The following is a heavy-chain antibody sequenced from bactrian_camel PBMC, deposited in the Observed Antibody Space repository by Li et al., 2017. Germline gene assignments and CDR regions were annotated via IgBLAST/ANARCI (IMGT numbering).Heavy chain of an antibody. Sequence: HVQLVESGGGLVQPGGSLRLSCAVSGLSFGNYYMTWVRQAPGKEREPVATIYLHGPMTWYADSVRGRFAISRDNPKKKIVYLQMDNLKPEDTSIYYCALKTFCGGSAWGATTSYSVWSQGTQVTVS. CDR1: GLSFGNYY. V-gene: IGHV3-2*01. J-gene: IGHJ4*01. CDR2: IYLHGPMT. CDR3: ALKTFCGGSAWGATTSYSV. D-gene: IGHD2*01.